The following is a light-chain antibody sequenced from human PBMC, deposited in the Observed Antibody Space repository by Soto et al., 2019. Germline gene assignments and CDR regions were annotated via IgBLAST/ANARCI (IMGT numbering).Light chain of an antibody. Sequence: EIVLTQSPVTLSLSPGERATLSCRASQSVSTYLAWYQQKTGQAPRLLIYDASKRATGFPARFSGSGSGTDFTLTISSLEPEDFAVYYCQQRSNWPSTFGGGTRVEIK. CDR2: DAS. CDR3: QQRSNWPST. J-gene: IGKJ4*01. CDR1: QSVSTY. V-gene: IGKV3-11*01.